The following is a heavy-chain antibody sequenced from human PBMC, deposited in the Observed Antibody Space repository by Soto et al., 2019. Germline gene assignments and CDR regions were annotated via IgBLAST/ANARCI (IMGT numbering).Heavy chain of an antibody. Sequence: ASVKVSCKACGCTFTRYGISWVRQAPGQGLEWMGRISAYNGDTNYAQKLQGRVTMTTDTSTSTAYMELRSLRSDDTAVYYCATAEPRIAALFNWFDPWGQGTLVTVSS. CDR1: GCTFTRYG. CDR3: ATAEPRIAALFNWFDP. J-gene: IGHJ5*02. V-gene: IGHV1-18*01. CDR2: ISAYNGDT. D-gene: IGHD6-13*01.